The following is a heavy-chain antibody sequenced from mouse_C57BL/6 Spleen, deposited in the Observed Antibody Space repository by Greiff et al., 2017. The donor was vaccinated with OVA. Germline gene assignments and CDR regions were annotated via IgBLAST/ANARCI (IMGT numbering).Heavy chain of an antibody. CDR3: ARLGRLGYFDV. D-gene: IGHD4-1*01. J-gene: IGHJ1*03. Sequence: EVQGVESGGGLVKPGGSLKLSCAASGFTFSSYTMSWVRQTPEQRLEWVATISGGGGNNYYPDSVKGRFTISRDNAKNTLYLQMSSLRSEDTAWYYCARLGRLGYFDVWGTGTTVTVSS. CDR1: GFTFSSYT. V-gene: IGHV5-9*01. CDR2: ISGGGGNN.